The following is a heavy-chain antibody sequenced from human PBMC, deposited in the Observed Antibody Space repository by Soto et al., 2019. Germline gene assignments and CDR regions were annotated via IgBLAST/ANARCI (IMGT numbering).Heavy chain of an antibody. Sequence: PGGSLILSCAASGFTFSSYAMHWVRQAPGKGLEWVAAISNDGNRQLYADSVKDRFTISRDNSRNTLDLQMNNLRTEDTGVYFCARDIYSYGSVGTPDIWGQGTMVTVSS. V-gene: IGHV3-30-3*01. J-gene: IGHJ3*02. D-gene: IGHD5-18*01. CDR3: ARDIYSYGSVGTPDI. CDR1: GFTFSSYA. CDR2: ISNDGNRQ.